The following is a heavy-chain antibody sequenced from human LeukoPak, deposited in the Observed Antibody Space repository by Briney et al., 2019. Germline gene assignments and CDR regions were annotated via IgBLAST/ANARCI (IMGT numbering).Heavy chain of an antibody. CDR3: ARDLYHYFGYSSSWPFDY. CDR1: GFTFDDYG. D-gene: IGHD6-13*01. V-gene: IGHV3-20*04. CDR2: INWNGGST. J-gene: IGHJ4*02. Sequence: GGSLRLSCAASGFTFDDYGMSWVRQAPGKGLEWVSGINWNGGSTGYADSVKGRFTISRDNAKNSLYLQMNSLRAEDTALYYCARDLYHYFGYSSSWPFDYWGQGTLVTVSS.